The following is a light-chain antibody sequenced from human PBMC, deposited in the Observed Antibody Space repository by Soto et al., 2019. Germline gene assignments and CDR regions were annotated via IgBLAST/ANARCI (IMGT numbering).Light chain of an antibody. CDR3: QQFRSFPIT. CDR1: QSISSY. Sequence: DSQMTPTPSTLSATVGGRVTINFLASQSISSYLNWYQQKPGKAPKLLIYAASSLQSGVPSRFSASGSGTDFTLTISSLQPEDFATYYCQQFRSFPITFGQGTRLEIK. V-gene: IGKV1-39*01. CDR2: AAS. J-gene: IGKJ5*01.